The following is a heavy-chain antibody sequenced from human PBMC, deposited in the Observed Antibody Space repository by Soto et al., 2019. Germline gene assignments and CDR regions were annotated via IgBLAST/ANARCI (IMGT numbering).Heavy chain of an antibody. CDR1: GYTFTSYD. Sequence: ASVKVSCKASGYTFTSYDINWVRQATGQGLEWMGWMNPNSGNTGYAQKFQGRVTMTRNTSISTAYMELSSLRSEDTAVYYCALGPYCTNGVCYPDYYYYMDVWGKGTTVTRLL. D-gene: IGHD2-8*01. CDR3: ALGPYCTNGVCYPDYYYYMDV. J-gene: IGHJ6*03. V-gene: IGHV1-8*01. CDR2: MNPNSGNT.